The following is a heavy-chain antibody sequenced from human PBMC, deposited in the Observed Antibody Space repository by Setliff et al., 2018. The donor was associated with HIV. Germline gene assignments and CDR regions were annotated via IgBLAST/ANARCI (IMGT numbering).Heavy chain of an antibody. CDR2: IRYDGSNK. CDR1: GFTFSTYG. D-gene: IGHD5-12*01. V-gene: IGHV3-30*02. Sequence: GGSLRLSCAASGFTFSTYGIHWVRQAPGKGLEWVAFIRYDGSNKFYADSVKGRFTISRDNSKYTLYLQMNSLRPEDTAVYYCARDSSTKEMATIWVNFDYWGQGTLVTVSS. J-gene: IGHJ4*02. CDR3: ARDSSTKEMATIWVNFDY.